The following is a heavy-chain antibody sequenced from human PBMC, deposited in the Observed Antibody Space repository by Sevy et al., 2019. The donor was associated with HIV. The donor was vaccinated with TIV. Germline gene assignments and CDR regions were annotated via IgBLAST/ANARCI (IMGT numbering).Heavy chain of an antibody. Sequence: ASVKVSCKVAGYTLSGFSMHWVRQAPGKGLEWMGSFDPEDGETFYAQKFRGRVTLTEDTSTDTAYMELSSLRSEDTAVYYCATTKVYYEGSGSPFDYWGQGTLVTVSS. D-gene: IGHD3-22*01. CDR2: FDPEDGET. CDR1: GYTLSGFS. J-gene: IGHJ4*02. V-gene: IGHV1-24*01. CDR3: ATTKVYYEGSGSPFDY.